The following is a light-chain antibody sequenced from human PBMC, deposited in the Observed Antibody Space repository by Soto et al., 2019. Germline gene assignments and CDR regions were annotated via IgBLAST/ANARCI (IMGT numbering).Light chain of an antibody. Sequence: DIQMTQSPSSLSVPVGDRVTITCRASQSIGGFLNWYQQKLGKAPKLLIYAASSLQSGVPSRFSGSGSGTDFTLTISGLEPADLGVYYCQQRHNWPITFGQGTRLEIK. V-gene: IGKV1-39*01. CDR2: AAS. J-gene: IGKJ5*01. CDR3: QQRHNWPIT. CDR1: QSIGGF.